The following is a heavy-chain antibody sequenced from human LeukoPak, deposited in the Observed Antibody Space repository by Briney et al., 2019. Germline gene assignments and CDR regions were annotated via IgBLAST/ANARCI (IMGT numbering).Heavy chain of an antibody. CDR1: GFTFSSYS. CDR3: TRAHYYYGMDV. J-gene: IGHJ6*02. CDR2: IKSKTDGGTT. V-gene: IGHV3-15*01. Sequence: PGGSLRLSCAASGFTFSSYSMNWVRQAPGKGLEWVGRIKSKTDGGTTDYTAPVTGRFTISRDDSKNTLHLQMSSLKTEDTAVYYCTRAHYYYGMDVWGQGTTVTVSS.